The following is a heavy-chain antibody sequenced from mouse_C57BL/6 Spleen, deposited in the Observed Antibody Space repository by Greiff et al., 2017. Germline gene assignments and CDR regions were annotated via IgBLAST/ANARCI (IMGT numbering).Heavy chain of an antibody. D-gene: IGHD2-5*01. CDR2: IYPGDGDT. Sequence: QVQLQQSGPELVKPGASVKISCKASGYAFSSSWMNWVMQRPGKGLEWIGRIYPGDGDTNYNGKFKGKATLTADKSSSTAYMQLSSLTSENSAVYTCARSPYSNYEYFDVWGTGTTVTVSS. J-gene: IGHJ1*03. V-gene: IGHV1-82*01. CDR3: ARSPYSNYEYFDV. CDR1: GYAFSSSW.